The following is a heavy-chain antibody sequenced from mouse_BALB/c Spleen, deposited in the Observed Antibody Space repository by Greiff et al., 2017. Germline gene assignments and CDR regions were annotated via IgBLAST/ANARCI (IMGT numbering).Heavy chain of an antibody. J-gene: IGHJ1*01. CDR3: ARGTHCYGSSYQYFDV. Sequence: DVQLQESGPGLVKPSQSLSLTCTVTGYSITSDYAWNWIRQFPGNKLEWMGYISYSGSTSYNPSLKSRISITRDTSKNQFFLQLNSVTTEDTATYYCARGTHCYGSSYQYFDVWGAGTTVTVSS. CDR2: ISYSGST. D-gene: IGHD1-1*01. CDR1: GYSITSDYA. V-gene: IGHV3-2*02.